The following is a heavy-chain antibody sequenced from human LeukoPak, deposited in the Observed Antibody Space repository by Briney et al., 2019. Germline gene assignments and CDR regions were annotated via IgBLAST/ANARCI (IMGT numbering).Heavy chain of an antibody. J-gene: IGHJ4*02. D-gene: IGHD3-16*01. CDR2: ISSSSSYI. Sequence: GGSLRLSCAASGFTFSSYSMNWVRQAPGKGLEWVSSISSSSSYIYYADSVKGRFTISRDNAKNSLYLQMNSLRAEDTAVYYCARDREAGDDLPDDFDYWGQGTLVTVSS. CDR1: GFTFSSYS. CDR3: ARDREAGDDLPDDFDY. V-gene: IGHV3-21*01.